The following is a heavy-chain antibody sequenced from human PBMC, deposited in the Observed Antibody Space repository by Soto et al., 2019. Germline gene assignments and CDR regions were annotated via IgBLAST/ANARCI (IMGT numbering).Heavy chain of an antibody. Sequence: EVQLLESGGGLVQPGGSLRLSCAASGFTFSSYAMSWVRQAPGKGLEWVSVISGSGGFTYYVDSVKGRFTISRDNSKSTLYLQMNSLRADDTAVYYCAKRTDDYWGQGTLVTVSS. CDR2: ISGSGGFT. CDR3: AKRTDDY. V-gene: IGHV3-23*01. J-gene: IGHJ4*02. CDR1: GFTFSSYA.